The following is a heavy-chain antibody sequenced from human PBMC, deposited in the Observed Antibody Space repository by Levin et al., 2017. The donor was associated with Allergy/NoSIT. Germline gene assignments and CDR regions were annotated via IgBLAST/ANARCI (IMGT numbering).Heavy chain of an antibody. CDR2: INPNSGGT. D-gene: IGHD2-2*01. J-gene: IGHJ4*02. V-gene: IGHV1-2*04. Sequence: GASVKVSCKASGYTFTGYYMHWVRQAPGQGLEWMGWINPNSGGTNYAQKFQGWVTMTRDTSISTAYMELSRLRSDDTAVYYCAREYCISTSCYGWFDYWGQGTLVTVSS. CDR1: GYTFTGYY. CDR3: AREYCISTSCYGWFDY.